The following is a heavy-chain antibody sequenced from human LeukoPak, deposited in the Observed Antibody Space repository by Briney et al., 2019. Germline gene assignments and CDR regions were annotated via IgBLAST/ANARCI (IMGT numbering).Heavy chain of an antibody. CDR1: GFTFSSHA. D-gene: IGHD2-21*02. V-gene: IGHV3-23*01. CDR3: AKWGCSGSDCYPFDY. Sequence: GGSLRLSCAGSGFTFSSHAMSWVRQAPGEGLEWVSAMSGSGGSTYYADSLKGRFTISRDNSKNTLYLRMNSLRAEDTAVYYCAKWGCSGSDCYPFDYWGQGTLVTVSS. J-gene: IGHJ4*02. CDR2: MSGSGGST.